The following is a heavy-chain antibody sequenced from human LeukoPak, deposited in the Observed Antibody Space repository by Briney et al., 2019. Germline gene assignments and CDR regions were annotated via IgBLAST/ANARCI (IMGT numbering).Heavy chain of an antibody. J-gene: IGHJ5*02. CDR1: GFTLRGYE. V-gene: IGHV3-48*03. Sequence: GGSLRLSCAASGFTLRGYEMNWVRQAPGKGLEWVAFISESGDTVYYTDSVKGRFTISRDNAKNSVYLQMNSLRAEDTAMYYCARDGIGVGSTKLDHWGQGSLVTVSS. CDR3: ARDGIGVGSTKLDH. CDR2: ISESGDTV. D-gene: IGHD1-26*01.